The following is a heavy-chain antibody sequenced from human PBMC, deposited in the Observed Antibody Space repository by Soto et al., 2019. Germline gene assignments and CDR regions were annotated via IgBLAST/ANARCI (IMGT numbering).Heavy chain of an antibody. V-gene: IGHV3-30*03. CDR2: ISYDGSNQ. D-gene: IGHD2-2*02. Sequence: QVQLVESGGGVVQPGRSLRLSCAASGFTFSTYGMHWVRQAPGKGLEWVAVISYDGSNQDHADSVKGRFTISRDNSKNTLYLQMKRLRPEDTAVYYCARDRRYCSSTSCYTSHYYYGMDVWGQGTTVTVSS. J-gene: IGHJ6*02. CDR1: GFTFSTYG. CDR3: ARDRRYCSSTSCYTSHYYYGMDV.